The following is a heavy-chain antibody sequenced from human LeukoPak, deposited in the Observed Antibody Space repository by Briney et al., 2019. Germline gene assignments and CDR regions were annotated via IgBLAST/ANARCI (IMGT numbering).Heavy chain of an antibody. Sequence: WETLSLTCTVSGGSISSYYWSWIRQPAGKGLEWIGYIYYSGSTNYNPSLKSRVTISVDTSKNQFSLKLSSVTAADTAVYYCARNDYSNYYLPFFDPWGQGTLVTVSS. D-gene: IGHD4-11*01. V-gene: IGHV4-59*01. CDR3: ARNDYSNYYLPFFDP. CDR1: GGSISSYY. CDR2: IYYSGST. J-gene: IGHJ5*02.